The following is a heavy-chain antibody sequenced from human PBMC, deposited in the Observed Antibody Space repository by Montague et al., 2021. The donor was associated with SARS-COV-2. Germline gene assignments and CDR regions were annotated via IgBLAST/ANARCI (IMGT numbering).Heavy chain of an antibody. CDR2: IYDGEAV. J-gene: IGHJ3*02. D-gene: IGHD4-23*01. V-gene: IGHV4-59*01. CDR3: VRDHPYGGPRGAYDI. CDR1: GGSITGYY. Sequence: SETLSLTCTVSGGSITGYYWSWLRRSPGKGLEWIAYIYDGEAVNYNPSLVSRVTISTDTSKNQLSLKANSVTAADTAVYYCVRDHPYGGPRGAYDIWGQGTVVTVSS.